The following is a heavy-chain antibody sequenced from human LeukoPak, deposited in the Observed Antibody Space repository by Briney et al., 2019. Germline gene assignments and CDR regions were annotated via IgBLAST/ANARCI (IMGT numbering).Heavy chain of an antibody. Sequence: ASVKVSCKASGYTSTGYYMHWVRQAPGQGLEWMGRINPNSGGTNYAQKFQGRVTMTRDTSISTAYMELSRLRSDDTAVYYCARMKMATQTLDWGQGALVTVSS. J-gene: IGHJ4*02. V-gene: IGHV1-2*06. D-gene: IGHD5-24*01. CDR1: GYTSTGYY. CDR3: ARMKMATQTLD. CDR2: INPNSGGT.